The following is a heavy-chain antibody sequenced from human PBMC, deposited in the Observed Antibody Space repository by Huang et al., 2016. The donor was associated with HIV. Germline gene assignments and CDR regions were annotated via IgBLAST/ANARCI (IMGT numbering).Heavy chain of an antibody. CDR3: ARTGSYYYGSGIYHFGDY. CDR1: GFAFSSFA. CDR2: ISTDGTIK. V-gene: IGHV3-30*01. Sequence: QVQLVESGGGVVQPGRSLRLSCAASGFAFSSFAMHCIRQAPGKGLQLLAVISTDGTIKNYADSVRGRFTISRDNSKGTVYLQMNSLRPEDTAVYSCARTGSYYYGSGIYHFGDYWGQGTLVTVSS. D-gene: IGHD3-10*01. J-gene: IGHJ4*02.